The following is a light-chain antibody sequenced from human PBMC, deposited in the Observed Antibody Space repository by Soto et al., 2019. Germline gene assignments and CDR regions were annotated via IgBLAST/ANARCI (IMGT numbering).Light chain of an antibody. J-gene: IGLJ1*01. Sequence: QPALTQPASVSGSPGQSITISCTGTSSDVGSSNLVSWYQQHPGKTPNLIIYEGSRRPSGVSGRFSGSMSGNAASLTISGLQAEDEADYYCCSFARSSTSYVFGTGTKVTVL. CDR1: SSDVGSSNL. CDR3: CSFARSSTSYV. V-gene: IGLV2-23*01. CDR2: EGS.